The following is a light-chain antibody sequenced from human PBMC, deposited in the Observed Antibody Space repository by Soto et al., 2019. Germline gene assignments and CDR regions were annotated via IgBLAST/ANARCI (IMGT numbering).Light chain of an antibody. J-gene: IGLJ1*01. CDR2: GVS. CDR3: SSFTCSRTLV. Sequence: QSVLTQPASVSGSPGQSITISCTGTSSDVGGYNSVSWYQQHPGKAPQFMIYGVSNRPSGVSSRFSGSKSGNTASLTISGLQAEDEADYYCSSFTCSRTLVFGTGTKLTVL. V-gene: IGLV2-14*03. CDR1: SSDVGGYNS.